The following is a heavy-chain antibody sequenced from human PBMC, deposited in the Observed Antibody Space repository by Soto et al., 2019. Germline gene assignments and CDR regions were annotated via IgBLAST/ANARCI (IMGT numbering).Heavy chain of an antibody. J-gene: IGHJ6*04. Sequence: PVGSLRLSCTASGFTFGDYAMSWFRQAPGKGLEWVGFIRSKAYGGTTEYAASVKGRFTISRDDSKSIAYLQMNSLKTEDTAVYYCTREDIVAPDLPSSLNRMDGWGKGTKVIVSS. CDR2: IRSKAYGGTT. V-gene: IGHV3-49*03. CDR1: GFTFGDYA. D-gene: IGHD5-12*01. CDR3: TREDIVAPDLPSSLNRMDG.